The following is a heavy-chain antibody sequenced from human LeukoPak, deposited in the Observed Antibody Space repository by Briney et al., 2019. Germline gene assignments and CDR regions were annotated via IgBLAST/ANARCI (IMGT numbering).Heavy chain of an antibody. J-gene: IGHJ4*02. D-gene: IGHD3-10*01. Sequence: PGGSLSLSGAASGFTFSSYAMHWVRQAPGKGLEWVAVISYDGSNKYYADSVKGRFTISRDNSKNTLYLQMNSLRAEDTAVYYCARGAMVPHWGQGTLVTVSS. CDR3: ARGAMVPH. V-gene: IGHV3-30*04. CDR1: GFTFSSYA. CDR2: ISYDGSNK.